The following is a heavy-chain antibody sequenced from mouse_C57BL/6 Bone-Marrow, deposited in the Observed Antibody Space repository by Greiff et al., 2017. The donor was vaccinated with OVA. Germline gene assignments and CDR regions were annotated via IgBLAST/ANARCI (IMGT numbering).Heavy chain of an antibody. CDR2: IYPGDGDT. D-gene: IGHD1-1*01. Sequence: QVQLQQSGPELVKPGASVKISCKASGYAFSSSWMNWVKQRPGKGLEWIGRIYPGDGDTNYNGKFKGKATLTADKSSSTAYMQLSSLTSEDSAVYVCAFYYYGSSSYYFGYWGQGTTLTVSS. CDR1: GYAFSSSW. V-gene: IGHV1-82*01. CDR3: AFYYYGSSSYYFGY. J-gene: IGHJ2*01.